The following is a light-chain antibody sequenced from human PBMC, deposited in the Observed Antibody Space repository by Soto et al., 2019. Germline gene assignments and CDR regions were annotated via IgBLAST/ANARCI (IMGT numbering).Light chain of an antibody. CDR2: GAS. Sequence: EIVLTQSPGTLSLSPGERATLSCRASQSVSNNYLAWYQQKPGQAPRLLISGASTRATGLPARFSGSGSGTQFTLTISSLQSEDFAVYYCQQYNNWPITFGQGTRLEIK. CDR3: QQYNNWPIT. V-gene: IGKV3-15*01. CDR1: QSVSNN. J-gene: IGKJ5*01.